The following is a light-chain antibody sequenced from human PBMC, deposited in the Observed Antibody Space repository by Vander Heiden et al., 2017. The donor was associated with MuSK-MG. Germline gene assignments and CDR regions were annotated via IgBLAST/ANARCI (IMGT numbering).Light chain of an antibody. J-gene: IGLJ2*01. CDR2: YDR. CDR3: QLWDSATDQAV. Sequence: YVVTQPPSLSVAPGKTASITCGGDNIEAASVHRYQQRPGQAPVLIIYYDRDRPSGIPERFSGSNSGNTATLTISRVEAGDEADYYCQLWDSATDQAVFGGGTKLTVL. CDR1: NIEAAS. V-gene: IGLV3-21*04.